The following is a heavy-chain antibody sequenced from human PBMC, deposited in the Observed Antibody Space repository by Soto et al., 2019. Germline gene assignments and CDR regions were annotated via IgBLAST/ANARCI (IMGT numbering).Heavy chain of an antibody. J-gene: IGHJ4*02. CDR2: TSYDGNNE. CDR3: AKDKGVFNWATSYFDY. CDR1: GFTFSNYA. D-gene: IGHD1-1*01. V-gene: IGHV3-30*18. Sequence: GGSLRLFCAASGFTFSNYAIHWVRQAPGKGLEWVALTSYDGNNEYYTDSVKGRFTISRDNSKNTLFLQMNSPRPEDTAVYYCAKDKGVFNWATSYFDYWGQGALVTVSS.